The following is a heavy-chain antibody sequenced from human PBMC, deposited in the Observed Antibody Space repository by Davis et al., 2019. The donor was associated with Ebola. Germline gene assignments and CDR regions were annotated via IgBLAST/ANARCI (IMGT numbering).Heavy chain of an antibody. CDR3: AKDRSSGWHGWFDP. CDR1: GFTFSSYT. D-gene: IGHD6-19*01. CDR2: ISSTSSTI. J-gene: IGHJ5*02. V-gene: IGHV3-48*01. Sequence: GESLKISCTASGFTFSSYTMNWVRQAAGKGLEWVSYISSTSSTIYYADSVKGRFTISRDNSKNTLYLQMNSLRAEDTAVYYCAKDRSSGWHGWFDPWGQGTLVTVSS.